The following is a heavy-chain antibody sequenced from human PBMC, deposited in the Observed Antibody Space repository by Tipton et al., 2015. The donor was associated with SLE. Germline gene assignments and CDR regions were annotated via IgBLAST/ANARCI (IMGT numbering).Heavy chain of an antibody. J-gene: IGHJ6*03. CDR3: ARGATVTTQVYYYYMDV. V-gene: IGHV3-21*01. Sequence: SLRLSCAASGFTFSSYSMNWVRQAPGKGLEWVSSISSSSSYIYYADSVKGRFTISRDNAKNSLCLQMNSLRAEDTAVYYCARGATVTTQVYYYYMDVWGKGTTVTVSS. CDR2: ISSSSSYI. CDR1: GFTFSSYS. D-gene: IGHD4-17*01.